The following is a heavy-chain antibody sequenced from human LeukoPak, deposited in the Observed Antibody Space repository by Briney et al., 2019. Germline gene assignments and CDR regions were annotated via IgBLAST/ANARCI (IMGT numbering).Heavy chain of an antibody. CDR1: GASISSGDYF. V-gene: IGHV4-30-4*01. J-gene: IGHJ5*01. D-gene: IGHD3-10*01. CDR3: ATEGDGSGFDS. Sequence: PSQTLSLTCIVSGASISSGDYFWSWIRQPPGKGLEWIGYIFYTGTTYYNPSLKSRVTISLDTSKNQFSLNLTSVSAADTAVYYCATEGDGSGFDSWGQGTLVTVSS. CDR2: IFYTGTT.